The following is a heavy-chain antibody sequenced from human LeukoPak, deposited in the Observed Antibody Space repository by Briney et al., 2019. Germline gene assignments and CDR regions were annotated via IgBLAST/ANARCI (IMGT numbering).Heavy chain of an antibody. J-gene: IGHJ5*02. CDR2: IYTSGST. D-gene: IGHD3-22*01. CDR3: ARSLGTMIVVVTHNWFDP. V-gene: IGHV4-61*02. Sequence: SETLSLTCTVSGGSISSGSYYWSWIRQPAGKGLEWIGRIYTSGSTNYNPSLKSRVNISVDTSKNQFSLKLSSVTAADTAVYYCARSLGTMIVVVTHNWFDPWGQGTLVTVSS. CDR1: GGSISSGSYY.